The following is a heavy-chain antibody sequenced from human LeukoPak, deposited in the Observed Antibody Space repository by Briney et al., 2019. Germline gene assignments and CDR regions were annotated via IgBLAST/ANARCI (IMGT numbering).Heavy chain of an antibody. CDR2: INPNNRVT. CDR3: ARDQGSDDSSDYWPLDY. J-gene: IGHJ4*02. CDR1: GYTFTAYY. V-gene: IGHV1-2*02. Sequence: ASVKVSCKASGYTFTAYYIHWVRQAPGQGLEWMGCINPNNRVTNYAQKFQGRVTMTRDTSISTAYMELSRLRSDDTAVYYCARDQGSDDSSDYWPLDYWGQGTLVTVSS. D-gene: IGHD3-22*01.